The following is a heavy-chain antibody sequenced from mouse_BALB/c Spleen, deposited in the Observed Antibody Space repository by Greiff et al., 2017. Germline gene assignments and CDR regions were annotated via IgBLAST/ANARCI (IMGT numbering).Heavy chain of an antibody. V-gene: IGHV14-4*02. Sequence: VQLKQSGAELVRSGASVKLSCTASGFNIKDYYMHWVKQRPEQGLEWIGWIDPENGDTEYAPKFQGKATMTADTSSNTAYLQLSSLTSEDTAVYYCKETTTATAMDYWGQGTSVTVSS. CDR1: GFNIKDYY. CDR3: KETTTATAMDY. D-gene: IGHD1-2*01. CDR2: IDPENGDT. J-gene: IGHJ4*01.